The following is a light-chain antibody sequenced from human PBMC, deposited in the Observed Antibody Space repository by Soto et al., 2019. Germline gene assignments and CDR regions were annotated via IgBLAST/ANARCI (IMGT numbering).Light chain of an antibody. V-gene: IGKV3-11*01. CDR2: DAS. J-gene: IGKJ4*01. CDR1: QSVSSY. Sequence: EIVLTQSQAALSLSPGERATLSCRASQSVSSYLAWYQHKPGQAPRLLIYDASNRATGIPARFSGSGSGTDLTLTITSLEPEDFAVYYCQQRSNWPLTFGGGTKVEIK. CDR3: QQRSNWPLT.